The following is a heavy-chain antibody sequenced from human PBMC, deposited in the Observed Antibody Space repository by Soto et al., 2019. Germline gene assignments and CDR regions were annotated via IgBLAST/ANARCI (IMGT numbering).Heavy chain of an antibody. J-gene: IGHJ4*02. V-gene: IGHV4-31*03. CDR1: GGSINSGGYY. D-gene: IGHD5-18*01. CDR3: ARSRIQLWYDY. CDR2: IYYSGST. Sequence: QVQLQESGPGLVKPSQTLSLTCTVSGGSINSGGYYWSWIRQHPGKGLEWIGYIYYSGSTSYNPSLKSRVIISADTSKNQFSLNLSSVTAADTAVYYCARSRIQLWYDYWGRGTLVTVSS.